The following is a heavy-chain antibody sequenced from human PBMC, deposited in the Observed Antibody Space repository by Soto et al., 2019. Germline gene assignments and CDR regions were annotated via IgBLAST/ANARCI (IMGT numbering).Heavy chain of an antibody. D-gene: IGHD3-3*01. Sequence: QVQLVESGGGVVQPGRSLRLTCAASGFTLSSYAMHWVRQAPGKGLEWVAVISYDGSNKYYADSVKGRFTISRDNSKNTLYLQMNSLRAEDTAVYYCAREIERLLGYWGQGTLVTVSS. J-gene: IGHJ4*02. CDR2: ISYDGSNK. V-gene: IGHV3-30-3*01. CDR3: AREIERLLGY. CDR1: GFTLSSYA.